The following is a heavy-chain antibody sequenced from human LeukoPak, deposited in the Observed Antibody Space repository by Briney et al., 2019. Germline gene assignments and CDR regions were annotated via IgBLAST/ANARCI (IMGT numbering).Heavy chain of an antibody. CDR1: GFTFNNYR. D-gene: IGHD5-18*01. CDR2: INHDGSET. Sequence: HSGGSLRLSCAASGFTFNNYRMSWVRQAPGKGLEWVATINHDGSETFFVDSVKGRFTISRDNAKNSLYLQMNSLRAEDTAVYYCARDTGYGDYWGQGTLVTVSS. CDR3: ARDTGYGDY. J-gene: IGHJ4*02. V-gene: IGHV3-7*05.